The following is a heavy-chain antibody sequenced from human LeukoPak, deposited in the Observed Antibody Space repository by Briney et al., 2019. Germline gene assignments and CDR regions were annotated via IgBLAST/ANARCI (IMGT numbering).Heavy chain of an antibody. Sequence: GGSLRLSCAASGFIFSSHGMHWVRQAPGKGLEWVAFIRDDGSHKYYEDSVKGRFTISRDSSKNTLYLQMNSLRAEDTAVYFCARETRMPYGSGSYYVPLHYWGQGTLVTVSS. CDR2: IRDDGSHK. V-gene: IGHV3-30*02. J-gene: IGHJ4*02. D-gene: IGHD3-10*01. CDR1: GFIFSSHG. CDR3: ARETRMPYGSGSYYVPLHY.